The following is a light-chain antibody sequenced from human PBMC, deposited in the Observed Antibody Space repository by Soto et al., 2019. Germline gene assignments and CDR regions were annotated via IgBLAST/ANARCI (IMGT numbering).Light chain of an antibody. CDR2: AAS. Sequence: DIHMTQSPSSLSASVGDRVTITCRASQSMSSYLNWYQQKPGKAPKRLIYAASSLQSVVPSRFSGSESGTDFTLTISSLQPEEFSTYYCQQSYSTPYTFGQGTKLEIK. V-gene: IGKV1-39*01. CDR3: QQSYSTPYT. J-gene: IGKJ2*01. CDR1: QSMSSY.